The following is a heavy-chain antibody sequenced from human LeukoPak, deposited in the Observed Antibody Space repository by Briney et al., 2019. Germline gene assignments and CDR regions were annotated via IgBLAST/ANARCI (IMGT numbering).Heavy chain of an antibody. V-gene: IGHV4-39*01. J-gene: IGHJ4*02. CDR1: GFTVSSNY. CDR3: ARHESITAFGVATFDY. Sequence: GSLRLSCAASGFTVSSNYMSWIRQSPEKGLEWIGTIYYSGITYYNPSLKSRVTISVDASKNQLSLKLSSVTAADTAIYYCARHESITAFGVATFDYWGQGTLVTVSS. CDR2: IYYSGIT. D-gene: IGHD3-3*01.